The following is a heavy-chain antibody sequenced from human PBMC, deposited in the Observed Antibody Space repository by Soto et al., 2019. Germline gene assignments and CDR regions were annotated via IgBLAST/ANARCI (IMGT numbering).Heavy chain of an antibody. CDR1: GLTFGASA. J-gene: IGHJ5*02. D-gene: IGHD2-2*01. Sequence: GGSLRLSCAASGLTFGASAMTWVRQAPGEALQWVSTISARGGGTYYADSVKGRFSVSRDNSKDTLFLEMNNLRDDDPAIYYCAKSFCSSSSCFFLWVDPWGPGTLVTVSS. V-gene: IGHV3-23*01. CDR3: AKSFCSSSSCFFLWVDP. CDR2: ISARGGGT.